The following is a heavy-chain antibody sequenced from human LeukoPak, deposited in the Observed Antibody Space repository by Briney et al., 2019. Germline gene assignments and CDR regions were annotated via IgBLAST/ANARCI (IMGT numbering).Heavy chain of an antibody. J-gene: IGHJ4*02. CDR1: GFTFSSYA. V-gene: IGHV3-30-3*01. Sequence: GGSLRLSCAASGFTFSSYAMHWVRQAPGKGLEWVAVISYDGSNKYYADSVKGRFTISRDNSKNTLYLQMNSLRAEDTAVYYCVHDFWSGYYAYFDYWGQGTLVTVSS. D-gene: IGHD3-3*01. CDR3: VHDFWSGYYAYFDY. CDR2: ISYDGSNK.